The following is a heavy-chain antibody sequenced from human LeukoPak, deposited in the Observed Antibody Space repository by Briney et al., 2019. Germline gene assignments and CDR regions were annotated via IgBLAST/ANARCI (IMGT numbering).Heavy chain of an antibody. D-gene: IGHD6-13*01. CDR1: GGTFSSYA. V-gene: IGHV1-69*06. CDR2: IIPIFGTA. CDR3: ARGGYSSSWLGYYFDY. Sequence: ASVKVSCKASGGTFSSYAISWMRQAPGQGLEWMGGIIPIFGTANYAQKFQGRVTITADKSTSTAYMELSSLRSEDTAVYYCARGGYSSSWLGYYFDYWGQGTLVTVSS. J-gene: IGHJ4*02.